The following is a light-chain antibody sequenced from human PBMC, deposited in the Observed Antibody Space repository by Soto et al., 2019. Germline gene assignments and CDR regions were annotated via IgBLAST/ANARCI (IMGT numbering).Light chain of an antibody. CDR3: AAWNDSLNGYV. CDR2: SFS. CDR1: SSNIGSNT. J-gene: IGLJ1*01. Sequence: QSVLTQPPSASGTPGQRVTISCSGSSSNIGSNTVNWYQQLPGTAPKLLIYSFSQRPSGVPDRFSGSKSGTSASLAISGLQSEDEADYCCAAWNDSLNGYVFGTGTKVTVL. V-gene: IGLV1-44*01.